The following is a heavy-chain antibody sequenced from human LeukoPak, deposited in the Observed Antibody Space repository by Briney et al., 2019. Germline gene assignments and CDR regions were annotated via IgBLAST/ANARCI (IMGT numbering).Heavy chain of an antibody. CDR3: ARGGAYYYYDSSGYYYY. D-gene: IGHD3-22*01. Sequence: SVKVSCKASGGTFSSYAISWVRQAPGQGLEWMGGIIPIFGTANYAQKFQGRVTITADESTSTAYMELSSLRSEDTAVYYCARGGAYYYYDSSGYYYYWGQGTLVTVSS. CDR1: GGTFSSYA. J-gene: IGHJ4*02. V-gene: IGHV1-69*01. CDR2: IIPIFGTA.